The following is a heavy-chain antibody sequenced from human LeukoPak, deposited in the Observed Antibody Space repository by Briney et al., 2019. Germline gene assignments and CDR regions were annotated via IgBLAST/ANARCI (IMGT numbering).Heavy chain of an antibody. J-gene: IGHJ4*02. D-gene: IGHD1-26*01. V-gene: IGHV3-30*04. CDR2: ISYDGSNK. CDR1: GFTFSSYA. Sequence: PGGSLRLSCAASGFTFSSYAMHWVRQAPGKGLEWVAVISYDGSNKYYADSVKGRFTISRDNSKNTLYLQMNSLRAEDTAVYYCARAGVGAMAGLDYWGQGTLVTVSS. CDR3: ARAGVGAMAGLDY.